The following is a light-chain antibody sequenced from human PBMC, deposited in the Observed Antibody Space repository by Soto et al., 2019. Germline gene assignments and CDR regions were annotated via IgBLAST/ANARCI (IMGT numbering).Light chain of an antibody. J-gene: IGKJ5*01. CDR3: QQYDNLPTIT. CDR2: DTS. CDR1: QDISKH. Sequence: DIQMTQSPSSLSASVGDRVTITCRASQDISKHLNWYQLTPGKAPKLLIYDTSNLETGVPSRCSGSGSGTDFNFTISSLQPEDIATYYCQQYDNLPTITFGQGTRLEIK. V-gene: IGKV1-33*01.